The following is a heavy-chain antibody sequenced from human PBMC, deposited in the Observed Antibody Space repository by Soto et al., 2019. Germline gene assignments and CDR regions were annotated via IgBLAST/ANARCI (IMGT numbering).Heavy chain of an antibody. Sequence: QVQLVQSGAELKKPGSSVKVSCKASVGTFSNYAFTWVRQAPGQGLEWLGRIIPIFGTTDYAQKFQGRVTITADESTTTAYMELSSLRSDDTAVYYCAKDGGREGYFGNWFDPWGQGTLVTVSP. D-gene: IGHD2-15*01. V-gene: IGHV1-69*15. J-gene: IGHJ5*02. CDR1: VGTFSNYA. CDR2: IIPIFGTT. CDR3: AKDGGREGYFGNWFDP.